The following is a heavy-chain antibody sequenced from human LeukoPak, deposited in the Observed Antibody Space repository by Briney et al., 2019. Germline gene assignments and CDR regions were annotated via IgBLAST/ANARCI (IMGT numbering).Heavy chain of an antibody. V-gene: IGHV4-30-2*01. Sequence: SETLSLTCTVSGGSISSGGYYWSWIRQPPGKGLEWIGYIYHSGSTYYNPSLKSRVTISVDRSKNQFSLKLSSVTAADTAVYYCARDSATVVSDWYFDLWGRGTLVTVSS. J-gene: IGHJ2*01. CDR3: ARDSATVVSDWYFDL. CDR1: GGSISSGGYY. CDR2: IYHSGST. D-gene: IGHD4-23*01.